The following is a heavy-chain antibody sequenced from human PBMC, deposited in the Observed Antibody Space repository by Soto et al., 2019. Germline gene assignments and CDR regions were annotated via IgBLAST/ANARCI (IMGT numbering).Heavy chain of an antibody. V-gene: IGHV4-34*01. J-gene: IGHJ4*02. D-gene: IGHD6-13*01. CDR1: GGSFSGYY. CDR2: INHSGST. Sequence: QVQLQQWGAGLLKPSETLSLTCAVYGGSFSGYYWSWIRQPPGKGLEWLGEINHSGSTNYNPSIKSRVTISVDTSKNQFSLKLSAVTAADTAVYYCARGGAEQQLTLDYWGQGTLVTVFS. CDR3: ARGGAEQQLTLDY.